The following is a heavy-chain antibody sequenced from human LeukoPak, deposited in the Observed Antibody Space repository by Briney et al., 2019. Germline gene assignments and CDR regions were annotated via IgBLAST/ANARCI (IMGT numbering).Heavy chain of an antibody. CDR2: ITGSGGNT. CDR3: AKWGDYDVLTGYYVSDY. Sequence: GGSLRLSCVASGFTFSNYAMSWVRQAPGKGLEWVSAITGSGGNTYYADSVKGRFTISRDNSKNTVFLQMNSLRAEDTAVYYCAKWGDYDVLTGYYVSDYWGQGTLVTVSS. J-gene: IGHJ4*02. CDR1: GFTFSNYA. D-gene: IGHD3-9*01. V-gene: IGHV3-23*01.